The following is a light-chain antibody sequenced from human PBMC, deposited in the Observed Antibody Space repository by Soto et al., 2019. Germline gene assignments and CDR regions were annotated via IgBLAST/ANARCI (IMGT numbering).Light chain of an antibody. CDR2: DAS. CDR1: QSLSSY. Sequence: EIVLTQSPATLSLSPGERATLSCRASQSLSSYLAWYQQKPGQAPRLLIYDASNRATGIPARFSGSGSGTDFTLTINSLQSEDFAVYYCQPYNNWPLTFGGGTKVDIK. CDR3: QPYNNWPLT. J-gene: IGKJ4*01. V-gene: IGKV3-11*01.